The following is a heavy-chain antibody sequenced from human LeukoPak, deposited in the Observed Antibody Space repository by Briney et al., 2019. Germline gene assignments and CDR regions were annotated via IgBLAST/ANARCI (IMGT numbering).Heavy chain of an antibody. CDR2: TYPGDSDT. V-gene: IGHV5-51*01. Sequence: GESLKISCKAAGYSSTSYWSGWGRQMAGKGVEWRGITYPGDSDTRYSPSFQGQVTISADKSISTAYLQWSSLKASDTAMYYCARLLSGYYFDYWGQGNLVTVSA. J-gene: IGHJ4*02. D-gene: IGHD1-14*01. CDR3: ARLLSGYYFDY. CDR1: GYSSTSYW.